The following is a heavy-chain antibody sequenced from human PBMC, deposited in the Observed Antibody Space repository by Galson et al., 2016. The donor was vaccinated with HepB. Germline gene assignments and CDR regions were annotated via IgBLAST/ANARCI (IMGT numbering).Heavy chain of an antibody. J-gene: IGHJ3*02. D-gene: IGHD2-15*01. V-gene: IGHV4-30-4*01. CDR3: ARGPPEGCTGGTCYLGAFDI. Sequence: TLSLTCSVSGGSITTGAFYWSWIRQPPGKGPEWIGYIYNTGNTYYNPSLESRLSISVDASKTHFSLKMTSLTAADTAVYYCARGPPEGCTGGTCYLGAFDIWGQGTMISVSS. CDR1: GGSITTGAFY. CDR2: IYNTGNT.